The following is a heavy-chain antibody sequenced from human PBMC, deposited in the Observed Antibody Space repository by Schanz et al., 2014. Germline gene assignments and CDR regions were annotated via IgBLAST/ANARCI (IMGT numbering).Heavy chain of an antibody. CDR3: VRVKGENSGHDYIVY. CDR2: INHSGGT. J-gene: IGHJ4*02. Sequence: QVQLQQWGAGLLKASETLSLTCAVYGGSSSDCYWSWIRQPPGKGLEWIGEINHSGGTNYNPSLKSRVTMSVDTSKNKFSLNLTPVTPADTAIYYCVRVKGENSGHDYIVYWGQGTLVTVSS. CDR1: GGSSSDCY. V-gene: IGHV4-34*01. D-gene: IGHD5-12*01.